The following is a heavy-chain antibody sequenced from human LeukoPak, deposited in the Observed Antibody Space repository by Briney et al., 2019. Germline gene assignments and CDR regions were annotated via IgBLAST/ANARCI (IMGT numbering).Heavy chain of an antibody. CDR2: ISSSSSYI. J-gene: IGHJ4*02. V-gene: IGHV3-21*01. CDR1: GFTFSSYS. CDR3: ARRGLVVPAAIPEDSIDY. D-gene: IGHD2-2*02. Sequence: GGSLRLSCAASGFTFSSYSMNWVRQAPGKGLEWVSSISSSSSYIYYADSVKGRFTISRDNAKNSLYLQMNSLRAEDTAVYYCARRGLVVPAAIPEDSIDYWGQGTLVTVSS.